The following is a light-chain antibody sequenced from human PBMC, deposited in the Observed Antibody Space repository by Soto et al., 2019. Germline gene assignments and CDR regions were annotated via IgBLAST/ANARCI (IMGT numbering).Light chain of an antibody. CDR2: DVS. CDR1: RSDDGGYNY. V-gene: IGLV2-14*01. Sequence: QSVLTQAASVSGSPGQSITITCTGTRSDDGGYNYVSWYQQHPGKAPKLLICDVSNRPSGVSNRFSGSKSGNTASLTISGLQAEDEADYYCSSYTTSSTYVFGTGTKVTVL. J-gene: IGLJ1*01. CDR3: SSYTTSSTYV.